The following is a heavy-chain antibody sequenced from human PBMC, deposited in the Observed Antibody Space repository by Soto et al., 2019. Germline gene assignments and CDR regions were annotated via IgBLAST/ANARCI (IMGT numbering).Heavy chain of an antibody. CDR1: GYTLTSYH. D-gene: IGHD2-21*02. V-gene: IGHV1-46*01. J-gene: IGHJ1*01. Sequence: ASVKVSCKASGYTLTSYHMHWVRLATGQGLEWMGIINPSGGSTSYAQKFQGRVTMTRDTSTSTVYMELSSLRSEDTAVYYCARSDRTVVTPDYFQHWGQGTLVTVS. CDR2: INPSGGST. CDR3: ARSDRTVVTPDYFQH.